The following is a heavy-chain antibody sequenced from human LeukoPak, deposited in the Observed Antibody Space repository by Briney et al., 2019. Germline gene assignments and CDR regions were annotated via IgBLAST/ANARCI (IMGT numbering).Heavy chain of an antibody. CDR3: AKLATSDTGETY. J-gene: IGHJ4*02. CDR2: INPSGDST. V-gene: IGHV1-46*01. D-gene: IGHD3-16*01. Sequence: ASVKVSFKASGYTFTIHHIHWVRQAPGQGLEWMGVINPSGDSTTYAQNFQGRVTMTRGTSTSTVYMELRSLRSEDTAIYYCAKLATSDTGETYWGQGTLVTVSS. CDR1: GYTFTIHH.